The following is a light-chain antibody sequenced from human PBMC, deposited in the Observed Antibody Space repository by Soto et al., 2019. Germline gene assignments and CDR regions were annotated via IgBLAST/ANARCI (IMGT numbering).Light chain of an antibody. Sequence: NFMLTQPHSVSGSPGKTVTISCTRSSGSIASNYVQWHQQRPGSAPITLIFRNDERPSGVPGRFSGSVDTASNSASLTISGLKTEDEADYYCQSYDRTSPVVFGGGTKLTVL. J-gene: IGLJ2*01. CDR1: SGSIASNY. V-gene: IGLV6-57*04. CDR3: QSYDRTSPVV. CDR2: RND.